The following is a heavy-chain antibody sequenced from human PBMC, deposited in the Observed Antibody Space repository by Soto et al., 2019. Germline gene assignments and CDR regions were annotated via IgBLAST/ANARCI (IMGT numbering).Heavy chain of an antibody. CDR3: ARLRGGIQLMDYYGMDV. CDR1: GYSFTSYW. CDR2: IDPSDSYT. V-gene: IGHV5-10-1*01. Sequence: GESLKISCNGSGYSFTSYWISWVRQMPGKGLEWMGRIDPSDSYTNYSPSFQGHVTISADKSISTAYLQWSSLKASDTAMYYCARLRGGIQLMDYYGMDVWGQGTTVTVSS. D-gene: IGHD5-18*01. J-gene: IGHJ6*02.